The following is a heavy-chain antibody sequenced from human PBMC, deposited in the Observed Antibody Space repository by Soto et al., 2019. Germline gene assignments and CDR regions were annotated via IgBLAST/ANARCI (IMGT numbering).Heavy chain of an antibody. D-gene: IGHD1-26*01. CDR3: ARVVGGGYYFDF. J-gene: IGHJ4*02. V-gene: IGHV1-18*04. Sequence: ASVKVSCKASGYSFISYCITWVRQAPGQGLEWMGWISAYNGNTNYAQKVQDRVTMTTDTSTRTVDMELRSLRSDDTAVYYCARVVGGGYYFDFWGQGTLVTVSS. CDR1: GYSFISYC. CDR2: ISAYNGNT.